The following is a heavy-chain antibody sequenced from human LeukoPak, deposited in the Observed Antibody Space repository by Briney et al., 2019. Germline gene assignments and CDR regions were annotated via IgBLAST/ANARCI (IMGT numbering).Heavy chain of an antibody. CDR2: IYTSGST. CDR1: GNSISSGDNY. D-gene: IGHD4-17*01. V-gene: IGHV4-61*02. CDR3: AREYGDSEVIFDY. Sequence: PSETLSLTCTVSGNSISSGDNYWSWIRQPAGKGLEWIGRIYTSGSTNYNPSLKSRVTMSVDTSKNQFSLKLSSVTAADTAVYYCAREYGDSEVIFDYWGQGTLVTVSS. J-gene: IGHJ4*02.